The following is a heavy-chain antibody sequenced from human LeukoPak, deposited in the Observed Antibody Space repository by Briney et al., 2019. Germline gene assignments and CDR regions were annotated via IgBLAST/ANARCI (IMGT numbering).Heavy chain of an antibody. Sequence: GGSLRLSCAASGFTFSSYSMNWVRQAPGKGLEWVSSISSSSSYIYYADSVKGRFTISRDNSKNTVHLQMNSLRAEDTAMYYCVRDGAHWDLDYWGQGTLVTVSS. CDR2: ISSSSSYI. CDR3: VRDGAHWDLDY. D-gene: IGHD7-27*01. CDR1: GFTFSSYS. J-gene: IGHJ4*02. V-gene: IGHV3-21*01.